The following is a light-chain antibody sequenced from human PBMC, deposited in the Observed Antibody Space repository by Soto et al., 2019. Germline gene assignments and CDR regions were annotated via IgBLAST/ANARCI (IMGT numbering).Light chain of an antibody. J-gene: IGKJ1*01. Sequence: EVVLTQSPVTLSLSPGERATLSCRASQSVSSYLAWYQQKPGQAPRLLIYDASNRATGIPARFSGSGSGTDFNLTISRLETEDFAVYYCQQRSNWTRTFGQGTKVDIK. CDR3: QQRSNWTRT. V-gene: IGKV3-11*01. CDR1: QSVSSY. CDR2: DAS.